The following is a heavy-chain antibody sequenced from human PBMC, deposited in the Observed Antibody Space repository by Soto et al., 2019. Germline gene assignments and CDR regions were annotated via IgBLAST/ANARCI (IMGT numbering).Heavy chain of an antibody. D-gene: IGHD3-10*01. CDR1: GFTFSSYS. CDR3: AKKVNSGSGSQFFDY. Sequence: GGSLRLSCAASGFTFSSYSMSWVRQAPGKGLERVSGFSTGGDGGTTYYADSVKGRFTISRDNSKNTLFLQMNSLRAEDTAIYYCAKKVNSGSGSQFFDYWGQGTLVTVSS. J-gene: IGHJ4*02. V-gene: IGHV3-23*01. CDR2: FSTGGDGGTT.